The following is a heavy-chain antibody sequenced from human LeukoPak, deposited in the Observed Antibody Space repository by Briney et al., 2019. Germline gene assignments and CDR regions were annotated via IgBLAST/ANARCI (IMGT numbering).Heavy chain of an antibody. D-gene: IGHD2-2*01. CDR1: GGSISNTAYY. CDR3: ASTERCSTTCPLDY. J-gene: IGHJ4*02. Sequence: PFETLALTCTVSGGSISNTAYYWGWIRQPPGKGLEWIGSLSYSGSPNYHPSLKSRVTISLDTSMKKFSLKLNSVTAADTAVYYCASTERCSTTCPLDYWGQGTLVTVSS. V-gene: IGHV4-39*07. CDR2: LSYSGSP.